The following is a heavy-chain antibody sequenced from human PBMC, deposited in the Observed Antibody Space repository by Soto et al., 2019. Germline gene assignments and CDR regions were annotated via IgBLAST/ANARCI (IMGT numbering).Heavy chain of an antibody. CDR1: GFIFSPSW. Sequence: GGSLRLSCAASGFIFSPSWMHWVRQAPGKGLVWVSRISPDGTSTTYADSVKGRFSISRDDAKNTVYLQMNSLRAEDSAMYYCVRVAHSSPLYPSDYWGQGTLATVSS. D-gene: IGHD6-13*01. CDR2: ISPDGTST. J-gene: IGHJ4*02. CDR3: VRVAHSSPLYPSDY. V-gene: IGHV3-74*01.